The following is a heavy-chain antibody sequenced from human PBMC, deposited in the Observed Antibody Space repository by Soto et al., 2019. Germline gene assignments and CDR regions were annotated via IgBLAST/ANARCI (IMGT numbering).Heavy chain of an antibody. CDR2: IYSGGST. V-gene: IGHV3-53*01. Sequence: GGSLRLSCAASGFTVSSSYMSWVRQAPGQGLEWVLVIYSGGSTYYADSVKGRFTISRDNSKNTLYLQMNSLRAEDTAVYYCARAPGSSGYSDYFDYWDQGSL. J-gene: IGHJ4*02. CDR3: ARAPGSSGYSDYFDY. CDR1: GFTVSSSY. D-gene: IGHD3-22*01.